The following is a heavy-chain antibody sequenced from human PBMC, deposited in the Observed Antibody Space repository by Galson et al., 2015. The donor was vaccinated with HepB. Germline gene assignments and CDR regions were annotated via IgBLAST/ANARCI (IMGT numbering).Heavy chain of an antibody. CDR3: ARDSGSVVAKKRSYFDL. Sequence: SVKVSCKASGYTFTSYYMHWVRQAPGPGLEWMGVINPSGGSTTYAQKFQGRVTMTRDTSTSTVYMDLSSLRSDDTAVYYCARDSGSVVAKKRSYFDLWGRGTLVTVSS. CDR1: GYTFTSYY. D-gene: IGHD2-15*01. CDR2: INPSGGST. V-gene: IGHV1-46*01. J-gene: IGHJ2*01.